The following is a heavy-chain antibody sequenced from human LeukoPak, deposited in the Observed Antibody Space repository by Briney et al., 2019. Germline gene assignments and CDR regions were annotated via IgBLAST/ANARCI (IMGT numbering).Heavy chain of an antibody. J-gene: IGHJ4*02. CDR3: AKDLEPRPPRGVSFDY. CDR2: ISGGGGGR. CDR1: GFTVSSNY. V-gene: IGHV3-23*01. D-gene: IGHD3-10*01. Sequence: GGSLRLSCAASGFTVSSNYMSWVRQAPGKGLEWVSAISGGGGGRYYADSVKGRFTISRDNSKNTLYLQMDSLRAEDTAVYYCAKDLEPRPPRGVSFDYWGQGTLVTVSS.